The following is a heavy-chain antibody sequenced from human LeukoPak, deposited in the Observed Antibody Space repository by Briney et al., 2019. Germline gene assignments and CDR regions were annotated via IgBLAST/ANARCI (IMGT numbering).Heavy chain of an antibody. CDR3: ARRQRAYCGGDCYPYYYYYYMDV. V-gene: IGHV4-4*02. D-gene: IGHD2-21*02. J-gene: IGHJ6*03. CDR2: IYHSGST. Sequence: SETLSLTCAVSGGSISSSNWWSWVRQPPGKGLEWIGEIYHSGSTNYNPSLKSRVTISVDKSKNQFSLKLSSVTAADTAVYYCARRQRAYCGGDCYPYYYYYYMDVWGKGTTVTISS. CDR1: GGSISSSNW.